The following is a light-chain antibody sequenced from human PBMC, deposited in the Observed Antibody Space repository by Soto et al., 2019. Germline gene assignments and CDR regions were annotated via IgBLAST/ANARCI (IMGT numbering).Light chain of an antibody. V-gene: IGKV3-11*01. CDR2: DAS. Sequence: EIGLTQSPGTRSLSRGEIATLSCRASQSVTSYLAWYQQKPGLAPRLLIYDASSRATGIPARFSGSGSGTVFTLTISSLEPEDFAVYSCQQRSNWPSITFGQGTRLEIK. CDR3: QQRSNWPSIT. CDR1: QSVTSY. J-gene: IGKJ5*01.